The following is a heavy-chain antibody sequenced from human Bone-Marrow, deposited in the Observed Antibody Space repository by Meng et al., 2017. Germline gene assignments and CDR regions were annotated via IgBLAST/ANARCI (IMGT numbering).Heavy chain of an antibody. J-gene: IGHJ5*02. D-gene: IGHD2-21*02. Sequence: NHSGSTNYNPSLKSRVTISVDTSKNQFSLKLNSVTAADTAVYYCARALYIGVVTAQTGWFDPWGQGTLVTVSS. CDR3: ARALYIGVVTAQTGWFDP. V-gene: IGHV4-34*01. CDR2: NHSGST.